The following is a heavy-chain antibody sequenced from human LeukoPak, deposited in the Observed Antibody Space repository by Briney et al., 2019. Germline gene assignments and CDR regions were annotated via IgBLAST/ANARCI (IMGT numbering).Heavy chain of an antibody. Sequence: PGGSLRLSCAASGFTFSSYWMSWVRQAPGKGLEGVANIKQDGSEKYYVDSVKGRFTISRDNAKNSLYLEMNSLRAEDTAVYYCARVKQQLAFDYWGQGTLVTVSS. J-gene: IGHJ4*02. D-gene: IGHD6-13*01. CDR2: IKQDGSEK. CDR3: ARVKQQLAFDY. CDR1: GFTFSSYW. V-gene: IGHV3-7*01.